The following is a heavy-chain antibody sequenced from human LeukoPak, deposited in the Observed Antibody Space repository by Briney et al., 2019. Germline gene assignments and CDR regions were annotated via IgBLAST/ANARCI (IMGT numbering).Heavy chain of an antibody. CDR3: VRGTGYCSSTSCYNSGEYFQH. V-gene: IGHV1-2*02. D-gene: IGHD2-2*02. CDR1: GYTFTGYY. Sequence: ASVKVSCKASGYTFTGYYIHWVRQAPGQGLEWMAWINVNSGGTNSAQNFQGRVTMTRDTSISTAYMEVSRLRSDDTAVYYCVRGTGYCSSTSCYNSGEYFQHWGQGTLVTVS. CDR2: INVNSGGT. J-gene: IGHJ1*01.